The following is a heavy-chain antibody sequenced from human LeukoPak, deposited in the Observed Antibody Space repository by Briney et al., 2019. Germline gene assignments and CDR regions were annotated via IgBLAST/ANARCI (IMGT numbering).Heavy chain of an antibody. V-gene: IGHV3-23*01. D-gene: IGHD6-19*01. CDR1: GFAFSNYA. CDR3: ATEFKLPVVGTVAFDI. CDR2: ISGSGGST. Sequence: GRSLRLSCAASGFAFSNYAVSWVRQAPGKGLEWLSAISGSGGSTYYADSVKGRFTISRDNSKNTLSLQMNSLRAEDTAVYYCATEFKLPVVGTVAFDIWGQGTMVTVSS. J-gene: IGHJ3*02.